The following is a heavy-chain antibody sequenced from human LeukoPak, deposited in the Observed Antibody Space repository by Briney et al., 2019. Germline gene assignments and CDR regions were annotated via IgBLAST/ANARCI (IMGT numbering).Heavy chain of an antibody. CDR1: GGSFSGYY. Sequence: SETLSLTCAVYGGSFSGYYWSWIRQPPGKGLEWIGEINHSRSTNYNPSLKSRVTISVDTSKNQFSLKLSSVTAADTAVYYCARSITIFGVVRRTNWFDPWGQGTLVTVSS. CDR3: ARSITIFGVVRRTNWFDP. J-gene: IGHJ5*02. D-gene: IGHD3-3*01. CDR2: INHSRST. V-gene: IGHV4-34*01.